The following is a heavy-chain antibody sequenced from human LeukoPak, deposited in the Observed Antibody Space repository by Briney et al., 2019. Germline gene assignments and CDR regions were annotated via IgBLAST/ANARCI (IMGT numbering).Heavy chain of an antibody. J-gene: IGHJ4*02. CDR2: IRPDGSEK. CDR3: ARYCGGGSCWDS. Sequence: GGSLILSCASCDFCFTTYWMRGVRHAPGKGVEWVANIRPDGSEKYYGDSVKGGFTISRDNAKNSLYLQRNRLRAEHTVVYYCARYCGGGSCWDSWGQGALVTVSS. CDR1: DFCFTTYW. D-gene: IGHD2-15*01. V-gene: IGHV3-7*01.